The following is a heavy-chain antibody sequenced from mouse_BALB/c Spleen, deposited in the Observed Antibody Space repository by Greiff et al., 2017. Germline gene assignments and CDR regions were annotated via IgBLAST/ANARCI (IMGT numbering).Heavy chain of an antibody. CDR3: ARGSGPFAY. CDR1: GYTFTSYW. CDR2: IYPGDGDT. J-gene: IGHJ3*01. V-gene: IGHV1-87*01. Sequence: VKLQESGAELARPGASVKLSCKASGYTFTSYWMQWVKQRPGQGLEWIGAIYPGDGDTRYTQKFKGKATLTADKSSSTAYMQLSSLASEDSAVYYCARGSGPFAYWGQGTLVTVSA. D-gene: IGHD1-1*02.